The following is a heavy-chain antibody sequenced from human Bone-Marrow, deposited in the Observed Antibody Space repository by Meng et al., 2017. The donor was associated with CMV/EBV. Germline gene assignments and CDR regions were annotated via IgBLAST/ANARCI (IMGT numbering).Heavy chain of an antibody. D-gene: IGHD1-26*01. J-gene: IGHJ4*02. CDR2: IYYSGST. V-gene: IGHV4-61*01. CDR1: GGYVSSGSYY. Sequence: SGGYVSSGSYYWSWIRQPPGKGLEWIGYIYYSGSTNYNPSLKSRVTISVDTSKNQFSLKLSSVTAADTAVYYCASVVGATTLVPRGWGQGTLVTVSS. CDR3: ASVVGATTLVPRG.